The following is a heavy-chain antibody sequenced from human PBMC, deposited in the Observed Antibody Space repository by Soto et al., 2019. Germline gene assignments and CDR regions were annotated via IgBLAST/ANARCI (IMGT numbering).Heavy chain of an antibody. D-gene: IGHD3-10*01. CDR2: INSDGSST. V-gene: IGHV3-74*02. CDR3: GRGASGSYRLDY. CDR1: GFTFSSYW. Sequence: QLVESGGDLVQPGGSLRLSCVGSGFTFSSYWMTWVRQAPGKGLEWVSRINSDGSSTNYADSVKGQFTISRDNAKNTLYLQMNSLRAEDTAVYYCGRGASGSYRLDYWGQGTLVTVSS. J-gene: IGHJ4*02.